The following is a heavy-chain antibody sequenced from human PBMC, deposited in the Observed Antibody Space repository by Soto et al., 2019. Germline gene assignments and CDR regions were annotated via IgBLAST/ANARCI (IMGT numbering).Heavy chain of an antibody. CDR1: GGSFSGYY. Sequence: SATLSLPCAVSGGSFSGYYWSWIRQPPGKGLEWIGEINHSGSTNYNPSLKSRVTISVDTSKNQFSLKLSSVTAADTAVYYCARGRCSSTSCYRYYYYGMDVWGQGTTVTVSS. J-gene: IGHJ6*02. CDR2: INHSGST. D-gene: IGHD2-2*01. V-gene: IGHV4-34*01. CDR3: ARGRCSSTSCYRYYYYGMDV.